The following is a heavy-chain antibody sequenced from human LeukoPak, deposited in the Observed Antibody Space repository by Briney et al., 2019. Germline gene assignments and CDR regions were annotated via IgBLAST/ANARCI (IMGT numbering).Heavy chain of an antibody. CDR3: ARDLASYYDILTGYYATGAFDI. D-gene: IGHD3-9*01. J-gene: IGHJ3*02. CDR1: GFTSSSYW. Sequence: GGSLRLSCAASGFTSSSYWMSWVRQAPGKGLEWVANIKQDGSEKYYVDSVKGRFTISRDDAKNSLYLQMNSLRAEDTAVYYCARDLASYYDILTGYYATGAFDIWGQGTMVTVSS. V-gene: IGHV3-7*03. CDR2: IKQDGSEK.